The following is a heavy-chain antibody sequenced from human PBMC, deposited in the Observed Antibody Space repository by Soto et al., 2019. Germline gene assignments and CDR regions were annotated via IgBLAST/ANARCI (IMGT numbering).Heavy chain of an antibody. CDR3: ASFRLGYCSGGSCYGFDY. CDR1: GYSFTSYW. V-gene: IGHV5-51*01. CDR2: IYPGDSDT. D-gene: IGHD2-15*01. Sequence: GESLKISCKVSGYSFTSYWIGWVRQMPGKGLEWMGIIYPGDSDTRYSPSFQGQVTISADKSISTAYLQWSSLKASDTAMYYCASFRLGYCSGGSCYGFDYWGQGTLVTVSS. J-gene: IGHJ4*02.